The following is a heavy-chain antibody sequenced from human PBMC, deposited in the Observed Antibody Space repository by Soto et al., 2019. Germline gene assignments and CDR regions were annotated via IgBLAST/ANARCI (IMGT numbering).Heavy chain of an antibody. CDR1: GYSFTSYW. CDR3: AGGGGSPSHRYYYGMDV. CDR2: IYPGDSDT. V-gene: IGHV5-51*01. D-gene: IGHD6-6*01. J-gene: IGHJ6*02. Sequence: GESLKISCKGSGYSFTSYWIGWVRQMPGKGLEWMGIIYPGDSDTRYSPSFQGQVTISADKSISTAYLQWSSLKASDTALYYCAGGGGSPSHRYYYGMDVWGQGTTVTVSS.